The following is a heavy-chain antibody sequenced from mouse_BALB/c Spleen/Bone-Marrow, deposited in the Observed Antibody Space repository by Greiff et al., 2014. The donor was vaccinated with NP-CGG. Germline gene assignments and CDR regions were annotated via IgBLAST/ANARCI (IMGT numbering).Heavy chain of an antibody. Sequence: DVKLQESGPDLVKPSQSLSLTCTVTGYSITSGYSWHWIRQSPGNKLEWMGYIHYSGSTNYNPSLKSRISITRDTSKNQFFLLLNSVTTEDTATYYCARREGNHAAWFAYWGQGTLVTVSA. V-gene: IGHV3-1*02. CDR1: GYSITSGYS. CDR2: IHYSGST. CDR3: ARREGNHAAWFAY. D-gene: IGHD2-1*01. J-gene: IGHJ3*01.